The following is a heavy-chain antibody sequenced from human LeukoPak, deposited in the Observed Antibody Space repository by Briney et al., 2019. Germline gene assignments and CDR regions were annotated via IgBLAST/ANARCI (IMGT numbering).Heavy chain of an antibody. D-gene: IGHD3-10*01. J-gene: IGHJ4*02. V-gene: IGHV3-7*01. CDR3: ARAGFTFSDYFGSFFDY. CDR2: IKQDGSEK. Sequence: GGSLRLSCAASGFTFSTYWMSWVRQAPGKGLEWVANIKQDGSEKYYVDSVRGRFTISRDNAKNSLYLQMNSLRVEDTAVYYCARAGFTFSDYFGSFFDYWGQGTLVTVSS. CDR1: GFTFSTYW.